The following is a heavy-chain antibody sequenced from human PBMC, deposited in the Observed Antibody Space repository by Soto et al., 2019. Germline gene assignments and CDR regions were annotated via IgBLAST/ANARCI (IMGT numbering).Heavy chain of an antibody. V-gene: IGHV3-73*01. J-gene: IGHJ3*02. CDR1: GFTFSGSA. Sequence: GGSLRLSCAASGFTFSGSAMHWVRQASGKGLEWVGRIRSKANSYATAYAASVKGRFTISRDDSKNTAYLQMNSLKTEDTAVYYCTRHSHKNRGAFDIWGQGTMVTVSS. CDR3: TRHSHKNRGAFDI. D-gene: IGHD3-10*01. CDR2: IRSKANSYAT.